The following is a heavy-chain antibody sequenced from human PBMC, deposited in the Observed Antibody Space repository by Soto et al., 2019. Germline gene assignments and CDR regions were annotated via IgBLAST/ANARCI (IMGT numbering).Heavy chain of an antibody. D-gene: IGHD2-21*02. CDR3: AKDQARYCGGDCYFDY. CDR1: GFTFSSYA. Sequence: GGSLRLSCAASGFTFSSYAMSWVRQAPGKGQEWVSTIIGSGGSTYYADSVKGRFTISRDNSKNTLYLQMNSLRAEDTAVYYCAKDQARYCGGDCYFDYWGQGTLVTVSS. V-gene: IGHV3-23*01. CDR2: IIGSGGST. J-gene: IGHJ4*02.